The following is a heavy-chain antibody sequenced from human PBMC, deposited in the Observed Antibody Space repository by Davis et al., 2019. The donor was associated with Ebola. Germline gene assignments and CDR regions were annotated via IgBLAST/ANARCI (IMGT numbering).Heavy chain of an antibody. Sequence: SVKVSCKASGYTFTSYGISWVRQAPGQGLEWMGLIIPIFATANYAQKFQGRVTITADESTSTAYMELSSLRSEDTAIYYCAGSVVRGVINNWFDPWGQGTLVTVSS. CDR2: IIPIFATA. CDR1: GYTFTSYG. CDR3: AGSVVRGVINNWFDP. V-gene: IGHV1-69*13. D-gene: IGHD3-10*01. J-gene: IGHJ5*02.